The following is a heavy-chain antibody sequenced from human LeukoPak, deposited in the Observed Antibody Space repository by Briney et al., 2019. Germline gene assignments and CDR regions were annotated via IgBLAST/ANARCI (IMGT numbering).Heavy chain of an antibody. V-gene: IGHV4-34*01. CDR2: INHSGST. Sequence: SETLSHTCAVYGGSFSGYYWSWIRQPPGKGLEWIGEINHSGSTNYNPSLKSRVTISVDTSKNQFSLKLSSVTAADTAVYYCARRPVPSSSGYYLLDYWGQGTLVTVSS. CDR1: GGSFSGYY. D-gene: IGHD3-22*01. J-gene: IGHJ4*02. CDR3: ARRPVPSSSGYYLLDY.